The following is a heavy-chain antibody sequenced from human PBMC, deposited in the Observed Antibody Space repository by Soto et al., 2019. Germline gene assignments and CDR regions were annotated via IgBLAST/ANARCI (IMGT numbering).Heavy chain of an antibody. J-gene: IGHJ6*02. CDR3: ARAETVTTSIPTYGMDV. CDR1: GGSISSGDYY. D-gene: IGHD4-4*01. V-gene: IGHV4-30-4*01. CDR2: IYYSGST. Sequence: PSETLSLTCTVSGGSISSGDYYWCWIRQPPGKGLEWIGYIYYSGSTYYNPSLKSRVTISVDTSKNQFSLKLSSVTAADTAVYYCARAETVTTSIPTYGMDVWGQGTTVTVSS.